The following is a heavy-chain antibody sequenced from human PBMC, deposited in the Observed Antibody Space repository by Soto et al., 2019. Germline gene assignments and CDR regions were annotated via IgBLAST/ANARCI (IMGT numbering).Heavy chain of an antibody. CDR3: ARDKWRAGAGGFYGMDV. CDR1: GDSISSGGNS. Sequence: QLQLQEAGSGLVKPSQTLSLTCAVSGDSISSGGNSWNWIRQPPGKGLEWVGYIFHSGTTYYNPSLKSRVPLSLDRSKNQFSLKLTSVTAADTAVYYCARDKWRAGAGGFYGMDVWGQGTTVTVSS. J-gene: IGHJ6*02. CDR2: IFHSGTT. V-gene: IGHV4-30-2*01. D-gene: IGHD6-13*01.